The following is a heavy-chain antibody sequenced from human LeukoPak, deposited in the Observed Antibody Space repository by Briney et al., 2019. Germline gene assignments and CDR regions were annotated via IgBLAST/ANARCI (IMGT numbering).Heavy chain of an antibody. V-gene: IGHV1-2*02. J-gene: IGHJ4*02. CDR2: IDPNSGVT. CDR1: GYTLTDNH. Sequence: GASVKVSCKASGYTLTDNHLYWVRQAPGQGLEWMGWIDPNSGVTNFAQNFQGRLTMTTDTSISTAYMELSRLTSDDTTVYYCARDYYGSGSYYNTFDYWGQGTLVTVSS. D-gene: IGHD3-10*01. CDR3: ARDYYGSGSYYNTFDY.